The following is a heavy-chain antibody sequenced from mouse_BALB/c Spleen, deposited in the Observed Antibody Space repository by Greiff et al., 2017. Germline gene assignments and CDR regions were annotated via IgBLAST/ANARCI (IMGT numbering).Heavy chain of an antibody. CDR2: ISSGSSTI. CDR1: GFTFSSFG. D-gene: IGHD2-4*01. J-gene: IGHJ3*01. Sequence: EVNVVESGGGLVQPGGSRKLSCAASGFTFSSFGMHWVRQAPEKGLEWVAYISSGSSTIYYADTVKGRFTISRDNPKNTLFLQMTSLRSEDTAMYYCARSNYDYWGQGTLVTVSA. CDR3: ARSNYDY. V-gene: IGHV5-17*02.